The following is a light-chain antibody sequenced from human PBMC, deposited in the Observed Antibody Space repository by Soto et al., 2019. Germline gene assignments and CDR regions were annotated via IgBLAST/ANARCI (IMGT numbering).Light chain of an antibody. Sequence: IVMAQAPATLSLSCGGKGTRSFTASQSVNSNYLAWYQQKPGQAPRLLIYGISKRATDIPDRFSGSGSGTDFTLTISSLEPEDFAVYYCQQRSNWPKTFGQGTKVDI. CDR3: QQRSNWPKT. J-gene: IGKJ1*01. CDR1: QSVNSNY. V-gene: IGKV3D-20*02. CDR2: GIS.